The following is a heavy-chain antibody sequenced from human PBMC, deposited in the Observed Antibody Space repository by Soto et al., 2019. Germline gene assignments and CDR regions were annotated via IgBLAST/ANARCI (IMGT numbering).Heavy chain of an antibody. CDR3: ARGGSSSWSNFDY. V-gene: IGHV3-64*01. CDR1: GFPFSSYA. D-gene: IGHD6-13*01. J-gene: IGHJ4*02. CDR2: ISSDGGST. Sequence: EVQLVESGGGLVQPGGSLRLSCAASGFPFSSYALHWVRQAPGKGLEYVSAISSDGGSTYYAKSVKGRFTISRDNSKNTLYLQMGSLRAEDMAVYYCARGGSSSWSNFDYWGQGTLVTVSS.